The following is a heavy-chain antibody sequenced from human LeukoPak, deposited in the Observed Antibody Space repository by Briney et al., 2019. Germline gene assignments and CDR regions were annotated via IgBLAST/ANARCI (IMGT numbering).Heavy chain of an antibody. CDR3: ARTGHYGGLGPSWAFDI. CDR1: GGSFAYYY. Sequence: PSETLSLTCALSGGSFAYYYWSWIRQPPGKGLEWIAWIYSSGNTEYNPSLQSRTTVSLGTSNSQFSLRLTSVTASDTAVYYCARTGHYGGLGPSWAFDIWGQGTMVTVSS. V-gene: IGHV4-4*09. J-gene: IGHJ3*02. CDR2: IYSSGNT. D-gene: IGHD2-21*01.